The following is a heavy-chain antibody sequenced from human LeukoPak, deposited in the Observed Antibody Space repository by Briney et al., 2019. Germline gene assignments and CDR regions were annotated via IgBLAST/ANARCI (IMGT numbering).Heavy chain of an antibody. CDR3: ARGGMSPYCSGGSCFDAFDI. V-gene: IGHV1-8*01. D-gene: IGHD2-15*01. CDR1: GYTFTSYD. CDR2: MNPNSGNT. Sequence: ASVKVSCKASGYTFTSYDINWVRQATGHGLEWLGWMNPNSGNTGYAQKFQGRVTMTRNTSISTAYMELSSLRSEDTAVYYCARGGMSPYCSGGSCFDAFDIWGQGTVVTVSS. J-gene: IGHJ3*02.